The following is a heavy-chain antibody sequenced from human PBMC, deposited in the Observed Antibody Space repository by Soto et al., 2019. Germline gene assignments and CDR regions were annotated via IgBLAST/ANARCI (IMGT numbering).Heavy chain of an antibody. Sequence: SETLSLTCTVSGVSISSSSYYWGWIRQPPGKGLEWIGSIYYSGSTYYNPSLKSRVTISVDTSKNQFSLKLSSVTAADTAVYYCARFHYSSSWYFWGQGTLVTVSS. D-gene: IGHD6-13*01. CDR2: IYYSGST. CDR3: ARFHYSSSWYF. J-gene: IGHJ4*02. V-gene: IGHV4-39*01. CDR1: GVSISSSSYY.